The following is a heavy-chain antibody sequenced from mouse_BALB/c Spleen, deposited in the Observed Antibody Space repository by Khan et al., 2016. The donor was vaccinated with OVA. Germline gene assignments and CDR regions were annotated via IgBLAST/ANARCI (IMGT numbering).Heavy chain of an antibody. CDR3: ARSYGSWAKDY. D-gene: IGHD1-1*01. CDR1: GDSITSGF. Sequence: EVELVESGPSLVKPSQTLSLTCSVTGDSITSGFWNWIRKFPGNKFEYLGYITYSGNIYYNPSLKSRISITRDTSKSPYYLQLNSVTTEDTATYYCARSYGSWAKDYWGQGTSVTVSS. V-gene: IGHV3-8*02. J-gene: IGHJ4*01. CDR2: ITYSGNI.